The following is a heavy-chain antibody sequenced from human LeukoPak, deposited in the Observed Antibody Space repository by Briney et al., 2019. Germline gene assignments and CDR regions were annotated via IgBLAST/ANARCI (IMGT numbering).Heavy chain of an antibody. CDR3: ARDGRDGYNKKYFDY. D-gene: IGHD5-24*01. V-gene: IGHV3-11*05. CDR2: ISSSSSYT. Sequence: VGSLRLSCAASGFTFSDYYMSWIRRAPGKGLEWVSYISSSSSYTNYADSVKGRFTISRDNAKNSLYLQMNSLRAEDTAVYYCARDGRDGYNKKYFDYRGQGTLGTVSS. CDR1: GFTFSDYY. J-gene: IGHJ4*02.